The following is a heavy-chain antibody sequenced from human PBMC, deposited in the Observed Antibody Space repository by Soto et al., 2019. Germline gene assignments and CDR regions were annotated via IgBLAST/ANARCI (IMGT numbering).Heavy chain of an antibody. CDR3: AREYTAWPLAYGLDV. CDR2: ISSRSDI. D-gene: IGHD2-2*02. J-gene: IGHJ6*02. Sequence: PGGSLRLSCVGSGFTFSTYSINWVRQAPGKGLEWVSSISSRSDIYYADSVKGRFTISRDNAKNSVSLQMNSLRAEDTAVYYCAREYTAWPLAYGLDVWGQGTTVTVSS. CDR1: GFTFSTYS. V-gene: IGHV3-21*01.